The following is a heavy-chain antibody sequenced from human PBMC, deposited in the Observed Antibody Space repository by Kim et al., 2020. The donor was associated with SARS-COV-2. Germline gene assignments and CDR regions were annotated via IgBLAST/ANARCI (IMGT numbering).Heavy chain of an antibody. V-gene: IGHV6-1*01. CDR3: AREGWGFGELLFDY. J-gene: IGHJ4*02. D-gene: IGHD3-10*01. Sequence: YAVSVKSRITINPDTSKNQCSLQLNSVTPEDTAVYYCAREGWGFGELLFDYWGQGTLVTVSS.